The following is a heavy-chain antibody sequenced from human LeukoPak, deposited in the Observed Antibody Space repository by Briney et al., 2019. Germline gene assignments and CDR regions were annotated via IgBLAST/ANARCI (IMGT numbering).Heavy chain of an antibody. Sequence: SETLSLTCTVSGGSISSSSYYWGWIRQPPGKGLEWIGSIYYSGSTYYNPSLKSRVTISVDTSKNQFSLKPSSVTAADTAVYYCAVYDSSGYWFDYWGQGTLVTVSS. CDR2: IYYSGST. J-gene: IGHJ4*02. D-gene: IGHD3-22*01. CDR1: GGSISSSSYY. CDR3: AVYDSSGYWFDY. V-gene: IGHV4-39*01.